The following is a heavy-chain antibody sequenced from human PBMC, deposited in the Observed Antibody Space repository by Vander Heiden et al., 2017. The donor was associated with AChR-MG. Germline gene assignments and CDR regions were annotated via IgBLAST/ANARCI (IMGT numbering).Heavy chain of an antibody. V-gene: IGHV4-34*01. CDR1: GGSFSGYS. D-gene: IGHD2-15*01. Sequence: QVQLQQWGAGLLKPSETLSLTCAVYGGSFSGYSWSWIRQPPGKGLEWIGEINHSGSTNYNPSLKSRVTISVDTSKNQFSLKLSSVTAADTAVYYCARAHIVVVVAATRTGWFDPWGQGTLVTVSS. J-gene: IGHJ5*02. CDR2: INHSGST. CDR3: ARAHIVVVVAATRTGWFDP.